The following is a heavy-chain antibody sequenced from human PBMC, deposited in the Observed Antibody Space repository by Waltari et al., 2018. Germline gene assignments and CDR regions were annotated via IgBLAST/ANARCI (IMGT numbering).Heavy chain of an antibody. V-gene: IGHV3-23*01. CDR3: AKDYPRVGIVLESDAIFDH. CDR2: IKEVSGP. CDR1: GFPLRDYA. D-gene: IGHD2-2*01. J-gene: IGHJ4*02. Sequence: EVQLLDSGGGLVQPGGSLRLPCVTSGFPLRDYAISWVREAPGKGPEWVSGIKEVSGPYYADSVKGRFTISRDNSKNTVYLQMSSLRAEDTAIYYCAKDYPRVGIVLESDAIFDHWGQGALVTVSS.